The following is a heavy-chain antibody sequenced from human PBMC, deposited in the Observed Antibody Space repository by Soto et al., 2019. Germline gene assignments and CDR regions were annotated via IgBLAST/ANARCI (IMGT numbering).Heavy chain of an antibody. V-gene: IGHV4-39*01. CDR1: GGSISSSSYY. CDR3: ARHGTFHVYYYNSSGFHAFDI. J-gene: IGHJ3*02. CDR2: IYYSGSS. D-gene: IGHD3-22*01. Sequence: PSETLSLTCPVPGGSISSSSYYWGWLRQPPGNGLEWIGSIYYSGSSYYNPPLKSRVTIIVATSKMQFSLKLRSMSGADAAVYYCARHGTFHVYYYNSSGFHAFDIWGQGTMVTVSS.